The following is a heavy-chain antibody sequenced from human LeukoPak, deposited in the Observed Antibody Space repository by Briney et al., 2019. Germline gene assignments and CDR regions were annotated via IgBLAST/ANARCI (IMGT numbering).Heavy chain of an antibody. D-gene: IGHD2-15*01. J-gene: IGHJ4*02. V-gene: IGHV3-7*04. CDR3: VRDEWWSLDY. CDR2: INQDGSET. CDR1: GFTFSYSW. Sequence: GGSLRLSCAVSGFTFSYSWMSWVRQAPGNGLEWVAKINQDGSETDYVDSVKGRFTISRDNVKNSLYLQMNSLRAEDTAVYYCVRDEWWSLDYWGRGTLVTVSS.